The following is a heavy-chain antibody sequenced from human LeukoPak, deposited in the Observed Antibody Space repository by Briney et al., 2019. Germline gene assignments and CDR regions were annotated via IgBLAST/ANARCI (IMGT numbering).Heavy chain of an antibody. V-gene: IGHV4-30-4*08. CDR2: IYYSGNT. J-gene: IGHJ5*02. CDR1: GGSISSGDYF. Sequence: SETLSLTCTVSGGSISSGDYFWGWIRQPPGKGLEWIGYIYYSGNTYCNPSLKSRVTISVDTSKNQFSLNLTSVTAADTAVYYCARGVANWGSWWFDPWGQGTLVTVSS. CDR3: ARGVANWGSWWFDP. D-gene: IGHD7-27*01.